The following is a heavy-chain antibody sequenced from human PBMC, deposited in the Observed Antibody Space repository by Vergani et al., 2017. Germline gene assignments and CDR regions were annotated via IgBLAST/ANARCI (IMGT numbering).Heavy chain of an antibody. CDR1: GFTFSSYA. V-gene: IGHV3-23*01. D-gene: IGHD4-17*01. CDR3: AKSPARDYGDYVRWFDP. Sequence: EVQLLESGGGLVQPGGSLRLSCAASGFTFSSYAMSWVRQAPGKGLEWVSAISVSGGSTYYADSVKGRFTISRDNSKNTLYLQMNSLRAEDTAVYYCAKSPARDYGDYVRWFDPWGQGTLVTVSS. J-gene: IGHJ5*02. CDR2: ISVSGGST.